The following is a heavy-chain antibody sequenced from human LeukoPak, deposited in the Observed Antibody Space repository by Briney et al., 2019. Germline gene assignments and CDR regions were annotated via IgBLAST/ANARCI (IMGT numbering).Heavy chain of an antibody. CDR2: IYPRDGST. V-gene: IGHV1-46*01. CDR3: ARDQEGFDY. J-gene: IGHJ4*02. CDR1: GYTFISYG. Sequence: ASVKVSCKPSGYTFISYGISWVRQAPGQGLEWMGMIYPRDGSTSYAQKFQGRVTVTRDTSTSTVHMELSGLRSEDTAVYCCARDQEGFDYWGQGTLVTVSS.